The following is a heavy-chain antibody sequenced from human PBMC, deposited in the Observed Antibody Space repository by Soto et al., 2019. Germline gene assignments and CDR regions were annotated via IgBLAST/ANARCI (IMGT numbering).Heavy chain of an antibody. CDR1: GGSISSGGYY. J-gene: IGHJ4*02. V-gene: IGHV4-31*03. CDR2: IYYSGST. D-gene: IGHD2-2*01. CDR3: ARITVPAANFDY. Sequence: SETLSLTCTVSGGSISSGGYYWSWIRQHPGKSLEWIGYIYYSGSTYYNPSLKSRVTISVDTSKNQFSLKLSSVTAAETAVYYCARITVPAANFDYWGQGTLVTVSS.